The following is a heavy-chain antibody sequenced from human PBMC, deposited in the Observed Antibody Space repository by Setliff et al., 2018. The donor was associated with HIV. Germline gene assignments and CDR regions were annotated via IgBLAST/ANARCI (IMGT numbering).Heavy chain of an antibody. D-gene: IGHD1-26*01. CDR2: FYHSGST. CDR3: AGDAGYKGAADY. J-gene: IGHJ4*02. Sequence: SETLSLTCAVSGYSVSSGYYWGWIRQPPGKGLEWIGSFYHSGSTFYNPSLKSRVTISLDTSKNQFSLKLRSVTAADTAVYYCAGDAGYKGAADYWGQGTLVTVSS. CDR1: GYSVSSGYY. V-gene: IGHV4-38-2*02.